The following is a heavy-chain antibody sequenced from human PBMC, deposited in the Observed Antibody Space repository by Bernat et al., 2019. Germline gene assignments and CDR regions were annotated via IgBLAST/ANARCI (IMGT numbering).Heavy chain of an antibody. CDR1: GFTFSSYG. Sequence: QVQLVESGGGVVQPGRSLRLSCAASGFTFSSYGMHWVRQAPGKGLEWVAVIWYDGSNKYYADSVKGRFTISRDKSKNTQYLQMNSLRTENTAVYYCARDQGTVTTCYYYYYMDVWGQGTTVTVSS. V-gene: IGHV3-33*01. CDR2: IWYDGSNK. CDR3: ARDQGTVTTCYYYYYMDV. D-gene: IGHD4-11*01. J-gene: IGHJ6*03.